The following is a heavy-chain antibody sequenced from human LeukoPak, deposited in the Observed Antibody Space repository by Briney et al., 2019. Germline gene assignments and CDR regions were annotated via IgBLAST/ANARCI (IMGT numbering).Heavy chain of an antibody. J-gene: IGHJ5*02. Sequence: PSETLSLTCTVSGGSIGLYHWTWIRQPPGKALEWIGYIYYNGSTKCNPSLKSRVTISLDTSKNQFSLKLSSVTAADTAVYYCARDRAAGSDWLDPWGQGTLVTVSS. CDR2: IYYNGST. V-gene: IGHV4-59*12. CDR1: GGSIGLYH. CDR3: ARDRAAGSDWLDP. D-gene: IGHD6-19*01.